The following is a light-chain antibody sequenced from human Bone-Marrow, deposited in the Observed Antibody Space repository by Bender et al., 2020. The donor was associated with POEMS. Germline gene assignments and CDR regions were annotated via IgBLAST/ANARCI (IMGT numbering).Light chain of an antibody. V-gene: IGLV3-25*03. CDR2: KDT. J-gene: IGLJ1*01. Sequence: SSELTQPPSVSVSPGQTATITCSGDAMPKEYGYWYQHKAGQAPLLIIYKDTQRRSGIPERFSGSRSGTTLTLTISGAQADDDADYYCHTSDSTDTYPDVFGTGTQLTVL. CDR1: AMPKEY. CDR3: HTSDSTDTYPDV.